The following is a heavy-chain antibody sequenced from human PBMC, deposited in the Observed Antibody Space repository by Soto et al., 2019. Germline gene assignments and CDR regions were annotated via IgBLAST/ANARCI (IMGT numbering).Heavy chain of an antibody. CDR3: ARGGYCSGGSCLYYYYMDV. D-gene: IGHD2-15*01. CDR2: IYYSGST. V-gene: IGHV4-59*01. Sequence: QVQLQESGPGLVKPSETLSLTCTVSGGSISSYYWSWIRQPPGKGLEWIGYIYYSGSTNYNPSLKSRVTKSVDTSKNQFSLKLSSVTAADTAVYYCARGGYCSGGSCLYYYYMDVWGKGTTVTVSS. CDR1: GGSISSYY. J-gene: IGHJ6*03.